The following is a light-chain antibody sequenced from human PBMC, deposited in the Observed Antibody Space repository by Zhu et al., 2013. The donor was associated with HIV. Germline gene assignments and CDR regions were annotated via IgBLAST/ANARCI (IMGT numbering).Light chain of an antibody. J-gene: IGLJ3*02. CDR3: CSYAGSGTWV. V-gene: IGLV2-23*02. CDR2: EVT. CDR1: SNDVGGYNY. Sequence: QSALTQPASVSGSPGQSITISCTGSSNDVGGYNYVSWYQQHPGKAPKLILYEVTKRPSGISNRFSGSKSGNTASLTISGLQAEDEAGYFCCSYAGSGTWVFGGGTKLTV.